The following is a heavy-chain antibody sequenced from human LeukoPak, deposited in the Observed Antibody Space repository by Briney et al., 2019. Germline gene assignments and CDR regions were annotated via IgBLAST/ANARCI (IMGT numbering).Heavy chain of an antibody. J-gene: IGHJ4*02. V-gene: IGHV3-23*01. CDR2: INGSGGRT. Sequence: GGSLRLSCAASGFTFSSYAMTWVRQAPGKGLEWVSGINGSGGRTYYAVSVKGRFTISRDNSKNTLYLQMNSLRAEDTAIYYCAKDPFFDYWGQGTLVTVSS. CDR1: GFTFSSYA. CDR3: AKDPFFDY.